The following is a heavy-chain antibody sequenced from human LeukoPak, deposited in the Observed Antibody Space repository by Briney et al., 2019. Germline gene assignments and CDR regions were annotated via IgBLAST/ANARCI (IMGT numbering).Heavy chain of an antibody. CDR2: INPNSGDT. V-gene: IGHV1-2*06. J-gene: IGHJ4*02. Sequence: ASVTVSCKASGYTFTGYYVHWVRPAPGQGLEWMGRINPNSGDTNYAQTFQGRVTMTRDTSISTAYTELGRLRSDDTAVYYCARDYCGGDCFPDYWGQGTLVTVSS. CDR1: GYTFTGYY. D-gene: IGHD2-21*02. CDR3: ARDYCGGDCFPDY.